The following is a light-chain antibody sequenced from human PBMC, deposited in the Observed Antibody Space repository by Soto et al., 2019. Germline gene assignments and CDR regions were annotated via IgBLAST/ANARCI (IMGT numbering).Light chain of an antibody. CDR3: HQRSSWLVT. V-gene: IGKV3-11*01. CDR2: GAS. J-gene: IGKJ5*01. Sequence: IVMTQSPATLSVSPGERATLSCRASQSVGRSLAWYQQRPGQAPRLLIYGASARATGIPARFSGSGSGTDFTLTISSLEPEDFAVYYCHQRSSWLVTFGQGTRLEIK. CDR1: QSVGRS.